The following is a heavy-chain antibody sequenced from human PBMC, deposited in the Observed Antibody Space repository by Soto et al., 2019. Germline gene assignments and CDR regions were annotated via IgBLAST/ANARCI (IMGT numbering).Heavy chain of an antibody. CDR2: TYYRFKWYY. CDR1: GDSVSSNSAG. J-gene: IGHJ4*01. Sequence: SQSLSLTCAITGDSVSSNSAGWSWVRQSPSRGIECLGRTYYRFKWYYEYAVSVRGRSTINPDTSKNQYSLQLNSVTPEDTGVYVCARGEPYRRRICXYWRQETRLTVS. V-gene: IGHV6-1*01. CDR3: ARGEPYRRRICXY. D-gene: IGHD1-26*01.